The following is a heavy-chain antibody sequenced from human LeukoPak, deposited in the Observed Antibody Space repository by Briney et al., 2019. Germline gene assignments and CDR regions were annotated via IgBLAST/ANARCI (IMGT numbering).Heavy chain of an antibody. Sequence: PSETLSLTCTVSGGSISSHYWSRIQQPPGKGLEWIGYIYYSGSTNYNPSLKSRVTISVDTSKNQFSLKLSSVTAADTAVYYCAGSGSYPEEVSYDWFDPWGQGTPVTVSS. CDR3: AGSGSYPEEVSYDWFDP. CDR2: IYYSGST. CDR1: GGSISSHY. J-gene: IGHJ5*02. D-gene: IGHD1-26*01. V-gene: IGHV4-59*11.